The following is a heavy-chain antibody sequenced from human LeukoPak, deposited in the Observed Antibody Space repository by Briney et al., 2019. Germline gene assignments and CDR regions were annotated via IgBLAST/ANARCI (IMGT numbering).Heavy chain of an antibody. Sequence: GGSLRLSCAAPGFTVRSNYMSWVRQAPGKGWEGVSVIYSGGSTYYADSVKGRFTISRDNSKNTLYLQMNSLRAEDTAVYYCARPFNKYDSSGYPLHWGQGTLVTVSS. CDR2: IYSGGST. V-gene: IGHV3-66*02. D-gene: IGHD3-22*01. J-gene: IGHJ4*02. CDR1: GFTVRSNY. CDR3: ARPFNKYDSSGYPLH.